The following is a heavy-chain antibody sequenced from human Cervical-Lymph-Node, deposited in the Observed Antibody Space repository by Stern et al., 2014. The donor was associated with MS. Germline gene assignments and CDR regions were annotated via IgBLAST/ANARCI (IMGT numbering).Heavy chain of an antibody. J-gene: IGHJ5*02. Sequence: DQLVESGGGVVQPGRSLRLSCAASGFTFSSYAMHWVRQAPGKGLEWVAVISYDGSNKYYADSVKGRFTISRDNSKNTLYLQMNSLRAEDTAVYYCAREATSGYPLYPWGQGTLVTVSS. D-gene: IGHD3-22*01. CDR1: GFTFSSYA. CDR3: AREATSGYPLYP. CDR2: ISYDGSNK. V-gene: IGHV3-30*01.